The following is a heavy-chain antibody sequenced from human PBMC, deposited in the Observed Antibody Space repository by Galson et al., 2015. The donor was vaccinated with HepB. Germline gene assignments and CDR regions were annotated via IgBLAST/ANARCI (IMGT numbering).Heavy chain of an antibody. J-gene: IGHJ4*02. Sequence: TLSLTCAVPGDSIRTGGYSWNWLRQPPGKGLEWIGFIYHSGSTFYNPSLKSRVAITVDRSASRFSLRLTSVTAADTAVYYCARASEQVNRAFDFWGQGALVTVSS. CDR2: IYHSGST. D-gene: IGHD1-14*01. CDR3: ARASEQVNRAFDF. CDR1: GDSIRTGGYS. V-gene: IGHV4-30-2*01.